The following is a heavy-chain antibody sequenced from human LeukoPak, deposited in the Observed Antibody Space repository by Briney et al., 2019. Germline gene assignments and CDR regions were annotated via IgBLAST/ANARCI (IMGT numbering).Heavy chain of an antibody. CDR3: ARDAPPPLTGYPKEGFDY. CDR1: GFTFSSYS. D-gene: IGHD3-9*01. Sequence: TGGSLRLSCAASGFTFSSYSMNWVRQAPGKGLEWVSSISSSSSCIYYADSVKGRFTISRDNAKNSLYLQMNSLRAEDTAVYYCARDAPPPLTGYPKEGFDYWGQGTLVTVSS. J-gene: IGHJ4*02. CDR2: ISSSSSCI. V-gene: IGHV3-21*01.